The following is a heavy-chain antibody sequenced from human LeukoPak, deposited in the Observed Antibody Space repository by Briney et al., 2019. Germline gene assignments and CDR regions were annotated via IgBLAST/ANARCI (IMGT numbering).Heavy chain of an antibody. CDR2: IYPDDSDT. Sequence: GESLKISCKGSGYSFTSYWIGWVRQMPRKGLEWMGIIYPDDSDTRYSPSFQGQVTISADKSSSTAYLQWSSLKASDTAMYYCARRVMVRGVIKLTDWFDPWGQGTLVTVSS. CDR1: GYSFTSYW. J-gene: IGHJ5*02. D-gene: IGHD3-10*01. CDR3: ARRVMVRGVIKLTDWFDP. V-gene: IGHV5-51*01.